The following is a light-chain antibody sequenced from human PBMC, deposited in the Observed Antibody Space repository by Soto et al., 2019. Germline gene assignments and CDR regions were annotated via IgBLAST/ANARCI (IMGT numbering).Light chain of an antibody. Sequence: QSLLTQPASWSASPGQSITLSCPGTSSDVGSSNLVSWYQQHPGKAPKLIIYEGSRRPSGVSGRFSGSKSGNTASLTISGLQAEDEADYYCCSFARSTTFYVFGTGTKVTVL. V-gene: IGLV2-23*01. CDR1: SSDVGSSNL. J-gene: IGLJ1*01. CDR2: EGS. CDR3: CSFARSTTFYV.